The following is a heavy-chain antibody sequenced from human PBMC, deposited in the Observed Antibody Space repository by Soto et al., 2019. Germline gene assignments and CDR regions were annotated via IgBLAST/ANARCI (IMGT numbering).Heavy chain of an antibody. CDR3: ARVEERGSEYYYYYYYMDV. CDR2: ISAYNGNT. CDR1: GYTFTSYG. J-gene: IGHJ6*03. Sequence: GASVRVSCMAPGYTFTSYGISWVRQALGQGLEWMGWISAYNGNTNYAQKLQGRVTMTTDTSTSTAYMELRSLRSDDTAVYYCARVEERGSEYYYYYYYMDVWGKGTTVTVTS. D-gene: IGHD5-12*01. V-gene: IGHV1-18*01.